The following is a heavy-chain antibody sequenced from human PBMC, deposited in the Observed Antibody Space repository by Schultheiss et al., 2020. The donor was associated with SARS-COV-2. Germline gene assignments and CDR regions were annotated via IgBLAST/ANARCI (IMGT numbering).Heavy chain of an antibody. D-gene: IGHD3-9*01. CDR1: GFTFDDYA. Sequence: GGSLRLSCAASGFTFDDYAMHWVRQAPGKGLEWVSAISGSGGSTYYADSVKGRFTISRDNSKNTLYLQMNSLRAEDTAVYYCARGHPDILTGYFHDYWGQGTLVTVSS. CDR3: ARGHPDILTGYFHDY. CDR2: ISGSGGST. J-gene: IGHJ4*02. V-gene: IGHV3-23*01.